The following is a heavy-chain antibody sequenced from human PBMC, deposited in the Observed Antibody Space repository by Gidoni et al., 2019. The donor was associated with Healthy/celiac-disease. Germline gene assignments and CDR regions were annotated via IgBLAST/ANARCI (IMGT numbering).Heavy chain of an antibody. D-gene: IGHD3-3*01. CDR3: ATALHYDFWNGYYDH. Sequence: PGASVKVSCKVSGYTLTELSMHWVRQAPGKGLEWMGGFDPEDGETIYAQKFPGRVTMTEDTSTETAYMELRSLNSEDTAVYYCATALHYDFWNGYYDHWGQGTLVTVSS. V-gene: IGHV1-24*01. CDR1: GYTLTELS. J-gene: IGHJ4*02. CDR2: FDPEDGET.